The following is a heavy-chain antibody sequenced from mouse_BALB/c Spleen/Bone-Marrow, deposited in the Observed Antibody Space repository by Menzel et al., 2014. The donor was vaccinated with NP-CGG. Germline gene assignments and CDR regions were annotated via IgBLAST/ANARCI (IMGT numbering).Heavy chain of an antibody. CDR3: ARKGALITHYYAMDY. CDR2: ISSGSSTI. D-gene: IGHD2-4*01. Sequence: EVKLMESGGGLVQPGGSRKLSCAASGFTFSSLGMHWVRQAPEEGLEWVAYISSGSSTIYYADTVKGRFTISRDNPKNTLFLQMTSLRSEDTAMYYCARKGALITHYYAMDYWGQGTSVTVSS. V-gene: IGHV5-17*02. J-gene: IGHJ4*01. CDR1: GFTFSSLG.